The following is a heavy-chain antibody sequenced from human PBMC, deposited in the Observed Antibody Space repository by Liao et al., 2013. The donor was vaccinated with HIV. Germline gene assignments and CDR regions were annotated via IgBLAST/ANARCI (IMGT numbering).Heavy chain of an antibody. CDR1: GGSISSGSYY. CDR3: ARDSGDYWYFDL. V-gene: IGHV4-61*02. D-gene: IGHD1-1*01. Sequence: QVQLQESGPGLVKPSQTLSLTCTVSGGSISSGSYYWSWIRQPAGKGLDWIGRIYTSGSTNYNPSLKSRVTISVDTSKNQFSLKLSSVTAADTAVYYCARDSGDYWYFDLWGRGTLVTVSS. J-gene: IGHJ2*01. CDR2: IYTSGST.